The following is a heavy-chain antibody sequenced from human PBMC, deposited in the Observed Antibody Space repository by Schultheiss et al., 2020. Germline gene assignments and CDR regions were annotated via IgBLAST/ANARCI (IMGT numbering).Heavy chain of an antibody. V-gene: IGHV3-11*04. CDR2: ISSSSSTI. CDR3: ARGHSGLVNWFDP. Sequence: GGSLRLSCAGSGFTFSDYYMSWIRQAPGKGLEWVSYISSSSSTIYYADSVKGRFTISRDNAKNSLHLQMNSLRDEDTAVYYCARGHSGLVNWFDPWGQGTLVNGYS. CDR1: GFTFSDYY. D-gene: IGHD6-25*01. J-gene: IGHJ5*02.